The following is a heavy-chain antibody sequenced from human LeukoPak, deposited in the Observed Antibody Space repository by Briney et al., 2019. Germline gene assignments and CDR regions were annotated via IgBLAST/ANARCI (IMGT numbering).Heavy chain of an antibody. Sequence: GGSLRLSCAASGFTFSDYYMSWLRQAPGKGLEWVSYISTSSTYSDYADSVKGRFTISRDNAKNSLYLQMNSLEAEDTAVYYCARDKRRSPGIGFDYWGQGTLVTVSS. V-gene: IGHV3-11*06. CDR3: ARDKRRSPGIGFDY. D-gene: IGHD3-10*01. J-gene: IGHJ4*02. CDR1: GFTFSDYY. CDR2: ISTSSTYS.